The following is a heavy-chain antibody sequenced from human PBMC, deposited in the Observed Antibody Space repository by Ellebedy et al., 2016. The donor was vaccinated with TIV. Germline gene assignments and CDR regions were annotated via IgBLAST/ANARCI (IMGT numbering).Heavy chain of an antibody. D-gene: IGHD5-12*01. CDR3: ARDVEWLRLYLDY. J-gene: IGHJ4*02. CDR1: GFTFNNYD. V-gene: IGHV3-48*04. Sequence: GESLKISCAASGFTFNNYDMNWVRQAPGKGLEWVSYISSGSSSIYYADSVKGRFTISSDNAKNSLSLQMNSLRVEDTAVYYCARDVEWLRLYLDYWGQGTLVTVSS. CDR2: ISSGSSSI.